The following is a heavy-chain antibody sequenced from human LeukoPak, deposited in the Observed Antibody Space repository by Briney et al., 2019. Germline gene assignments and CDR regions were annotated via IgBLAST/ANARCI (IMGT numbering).Heavy chain of an antibody. J-gene: IGHJ4*02. CDR3: ARASCSSTSCYFDY. CDR1: GYALTELS. Sequence: ASVKVSCKVSGYALTELSMHWVRQAPGKGLEWVGGFDPEDGETIYAQKFQGRVTMTEDTSTDTAYMELSSLRSEDTAVYYCARASCSSTSCYFDYWGQGTLVTVSS. V-gene: IGHV1-24*01. D-gene: IGHD2-2*01. CDR2: FDPEDGET.